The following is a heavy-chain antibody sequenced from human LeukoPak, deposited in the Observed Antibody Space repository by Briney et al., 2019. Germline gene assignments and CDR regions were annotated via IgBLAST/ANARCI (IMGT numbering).Heavy chain of an antibody. D-gene: IGHD3-10*01. J-gene: IGHJ3*02. Sequence: PGGSLRLSCAASGFTFSSYGVSWVRQAPGKGVEWVSAISGSGGSTYYADSVKGRFTISRGNSKNMLDLEMNLLRAAATAVYYCAKALGVLLWFGELVFAAFDIWGQGTMVTVSS. V-gene: IGHV3-23*01. CDR2: ISGSGGST. CDR3: AKALGVLLWFGELVFAAFDI. CDR1: GFTFSSYG.